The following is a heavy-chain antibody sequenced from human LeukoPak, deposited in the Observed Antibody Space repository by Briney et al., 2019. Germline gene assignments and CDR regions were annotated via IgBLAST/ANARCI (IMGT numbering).Heavy chain of an antibody. J-gene: IGHJ5*02. CDR3: ARDASITYGPLNWFDP. CDR1: GFNFVDYG. D-gene: IGHD2/OR15-2a*01. V-gene: IGHV3-20*04. Sequence: GGSLRLSCAVAGFNFVDYGMSWVRHAPGKGLEWVSGINWNGGSTGYADSVKGRFTISRDNAKNSLYLQMNSLRAEDTALYYCARDASITYGPLNWFDPWGQGTLVTVSS. CDR2: INWNGGST.